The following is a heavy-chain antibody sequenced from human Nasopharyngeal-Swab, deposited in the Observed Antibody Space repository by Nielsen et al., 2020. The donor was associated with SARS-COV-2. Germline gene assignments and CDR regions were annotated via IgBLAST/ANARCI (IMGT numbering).Heavy chain of an antibody. CDR3: AAVSSSGWYEIDY. D-gene: IGHD6-19*01. Sequence: GESLKISCAASGFSFSSYWMTWVRQAAGKGLEWVANIKQDGSETYYVGSVKGRFTISRDNAENSLYLQMNSLRAEDTAVYYCAAVSSSGWYEIDYWGQGTLVTVST. CDR2: IKQDGSET. J-gene: IGHJ4*02. CDR1: GFSFSSYW. V-gene: IGHV3-7*01.